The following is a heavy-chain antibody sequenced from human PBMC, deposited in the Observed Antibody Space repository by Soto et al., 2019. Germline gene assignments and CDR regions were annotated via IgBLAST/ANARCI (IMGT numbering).Heavy chain of an antibody. CDR2: IRSFAYRT. J-gene: IGHJ4*02. D-gene: IGHD6-19*01. V-gene: IGHV3-23*01. CDR3: AKDVESGWYESFDY. CDR1: GFAFSQYG. Sequence: GWSLRLSCTASGFAFSQYGMSWVRQAPGKGLEWVSSIRSFAYRTNYADSVKGRFTISRDNSKSTLSLQMNSLRAEDTAVYYCAKDVESGWYESFDYWGPGTLVTVSS.